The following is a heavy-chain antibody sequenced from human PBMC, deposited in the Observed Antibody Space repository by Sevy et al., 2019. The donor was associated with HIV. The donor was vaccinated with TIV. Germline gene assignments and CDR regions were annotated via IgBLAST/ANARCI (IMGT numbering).Heavy chain of an antibody. J-gene: IGHJ4*02. CDR2: IRYDGGNK. CDR3: AKTGTTQLDY. Sequence: GGSLRLSCAASGFTFSRFGMHLVRQAPGKGLEWVAFIRYDGGNKYYVDSVKGRFTISRDNSENTLYLQMDALRAEDTAVYYCAKTGTTQLDYWGQGTLVTVSS. CDR1: GFTFSRFG. D-gene: IGHD1-7*01. V-gene: IGHV3-30*02.